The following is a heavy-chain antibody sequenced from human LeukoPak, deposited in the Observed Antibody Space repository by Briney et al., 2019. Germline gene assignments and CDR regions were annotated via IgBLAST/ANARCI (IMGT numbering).Heavy chain of an antibody. CDR1: GFTFSSYA. CDR3: SRSLDY. Sequence: PGGSLRLSCAASGFTFSSYAMSWVRQAPGKGMEWVANINQDGTNQYYAASVRGRFSISRDNAKNSLYLQMNSLRAEDTGVYYCSRSLDYLGQGALVTVSS. CDR2: INQDGTNQ. V-gene: IGHV3-7*01. J-gene: IGHJ4*02.